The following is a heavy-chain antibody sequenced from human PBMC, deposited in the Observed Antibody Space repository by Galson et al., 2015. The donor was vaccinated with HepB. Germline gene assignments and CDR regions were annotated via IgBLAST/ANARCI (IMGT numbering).Heavy chain of an antibody. CDR3: AREKEMVRGVNRRMVWFDP. CDR2: ISSSSSYI. J-gene: IGHJ5*02. V-gene: IGHV3-21*01. CDR1: GFTFSSYS. D-gene: IGHD3-10*01. Sequence: SLRLSCAASGFTFSSYSMNWVRQAQGKGLEWVSSISSSSSYIYYADSVKGRFTISRDNAKNSLYLQMNSLRAEDTAVYYCAREKEMVRGVNRRMVWFDPWGQGTLVTVSS.